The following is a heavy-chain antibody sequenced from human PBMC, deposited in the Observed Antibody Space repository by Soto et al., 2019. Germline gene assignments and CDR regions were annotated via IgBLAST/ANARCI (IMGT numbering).Heavy chain of an antibody. J-gene: IGHJ6*02. CDR2: IYPGDSDT. D-gene: IGHD6-19*01. Sequence: GESLKISCKGSGYSFTSYWIGWVRQMPGKGLEWMGIIYPGDSDTRYSLSFQGQVTISADKSISTAYLQWSSLKASDTAMYYCARNSGSGWYLPDNVNSYYYGMDVWGQGTTVTVSS. CDR3: ARNSGSGWYLPDNVNSYYYGMDV. V-gene: IGHV5-51*01. CDR1: GYSFTSYW.